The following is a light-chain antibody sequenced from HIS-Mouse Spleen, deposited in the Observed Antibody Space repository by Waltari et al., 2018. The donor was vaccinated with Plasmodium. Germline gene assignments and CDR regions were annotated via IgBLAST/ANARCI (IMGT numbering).Light chain of an antibody. CDR2: EVS. V-gene: IGLV2-8*01. Sequence: QSALTPPPSASGSPGQSVTISCTGTSSYVGGYNYVSWYQPHPGKAPKLMIYEVSKRPSGVPDRFSGSKSGNTASLTVSGLQAEDEADYYCSSYAGSNNLVFGGGTKLTVL. J-gene: IGLJ2*01. CDR3: SSYAGSNNLV. CDR1: SSYVGGYNY.